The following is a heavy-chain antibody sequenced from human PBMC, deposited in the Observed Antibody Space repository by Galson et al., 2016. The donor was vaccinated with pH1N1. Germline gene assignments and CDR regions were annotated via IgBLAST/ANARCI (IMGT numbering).Heavy chain of an antibody. J-gene: IGHJ4*02. Sequence: SLRLSCAASGFTFSSLWMHWVRQVPGKGLVWVSRISSEGSSISYADSVKGRFTISRDNARNTLYLEMNSLRAEDTALYYCARVRLIMPGDPTGYFDFWGQGALVTVSS. V-gene: IGHV3-74*01. CDR1: GFTFSSLW. D-gene: IGHD7-27*01. CDR3: ARVRLIMPGDPTGYFDF. CDR2: ISSEGSSI.